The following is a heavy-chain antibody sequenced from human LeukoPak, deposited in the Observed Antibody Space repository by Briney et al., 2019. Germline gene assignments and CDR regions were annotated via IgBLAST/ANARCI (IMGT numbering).Heavy chain of an antibody. V-gene: IGHV3-30*02. CDR2: IRSDGSNK. CDR1: GFTFSSYG. D-gene: IGHD6-13*01. Sequence: GGSLRLSCAASGFTFSSYGMHWVRQAPGKRLEWVAFIRSDGSNKYYADSVKGRFTISRDNSKNTLYLQMNSLRAEDTAVYYCAKCIAAAGTYTSGLFDPWGQGTLVTVSS. J-gene: IGHJ5*02. CDR3: AKCIAAAGTYTSGLFDP.